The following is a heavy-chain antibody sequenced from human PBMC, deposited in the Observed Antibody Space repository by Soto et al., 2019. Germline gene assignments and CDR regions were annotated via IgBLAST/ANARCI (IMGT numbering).Heavy chain of an antibody. CDR3: ARDGMGDGIAVAGRQNYYYYYGMDV. CDR1: GGTFSSYA. D-gene: IGHD6-19*01. CDR2: IIPIFGTA. Sequence: QVQLVQSGAEVKKPGSSVKVSCKAYGGTFSSYAISWVRQAPGQGLEWMGGIIPIFGTANYAQKFQGRVTITADESTSTPYMELSSLRSEDTAVYYCARDGMGDGIAVAGRQNYYYYYGMDVWGQGTTVTVSS. J-gene: IGHJ6*02. V-gene: IGHV1-69*12.